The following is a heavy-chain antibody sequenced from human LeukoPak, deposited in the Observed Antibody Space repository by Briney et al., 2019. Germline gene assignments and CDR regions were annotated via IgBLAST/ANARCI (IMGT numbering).Heavy chain of an antibody. CDR1: GGSISNYY. CDR3: ARGSGWYYY. CDR2: IYYSGST. D-gene: IGHD6-19*01. Sequence: SETLSLTCTVSGGSISNYYWSWIRQPPGKGLEWIGYIYYSGSTNYNPSLKGRATISVDTSKNQFSLKLSSVTAADTAVYYCARGSGWYYYWGQGTLVTVSS. J-gene: IGHJ4*02. V-gene: IGHV4-59*01.